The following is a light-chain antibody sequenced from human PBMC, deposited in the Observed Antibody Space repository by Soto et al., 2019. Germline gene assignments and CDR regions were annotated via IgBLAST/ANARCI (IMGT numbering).Light chain of an antibody. CDR2: DAS. CDR3: QQRSNWLT. V-gene: IGKV3-11*01. J-gene: IGKJ4*01. CDR1: QSVGSY. Sequence: EIVLTQSPATLSLSPGERATLSCRASQSVGSYLAWYQQKPGQAPRLLIYDASSRATGIPARFSGSGSGTDFTLTIRSLEPEDFAVYYCQQRSNWLTFGGGTKVEIK.